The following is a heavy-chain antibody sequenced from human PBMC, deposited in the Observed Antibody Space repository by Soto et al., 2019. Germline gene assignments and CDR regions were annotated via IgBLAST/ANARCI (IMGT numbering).Heavy chain of an antibody. J-gene: IGHJ5*02. D-gene: IGHD3-10*01. V-gene: IGHV4-4*02. Sequence: SETLSLTCVVSGGSVSAEYWWSWVRQPPGKGLEWIGEIYHGGSTNYNPSLKSRVTMSVDPSKNQVSLDLDSLTAADTAVYYCTRSRIAGSQSKNWFGPWGQGTLVTVSS. CDR3: TRSRIAGSQSKNWFGP. CDR1: GGSVSAEYW. CDR2: IYHGGST.